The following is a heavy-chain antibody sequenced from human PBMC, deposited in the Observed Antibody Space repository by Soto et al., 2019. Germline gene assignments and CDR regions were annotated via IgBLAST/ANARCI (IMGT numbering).Heavy chain of an antibody. CDR3: ARRRRDCSSTSCSWAFDI. J-gene: IGHJ3*02. Sequence: SETLSLTCAVYGGSFSGYYWSWIRPPPGKGLEWIGEINHSGSTNYNPSLKSRVTISVDTSKNQFSLKLSSVTAADTAVYYCARRRRDCSSTSCSWAFDIWGQGTMVTVSS. CDR2: INHSGST. D-gene: IGHD2-2*01. CDR1: GGSFSGYY. V-gene: IGHV4-34*01.